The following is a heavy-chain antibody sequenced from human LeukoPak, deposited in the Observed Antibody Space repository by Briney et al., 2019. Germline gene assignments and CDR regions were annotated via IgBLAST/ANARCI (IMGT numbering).Heavy chain of an antibody. J-gene: IGHJ4*02. V-gene: IGHV3-15*01. D-gene: IGHD6-13*01. CDR3: TTWGEAAAGTGFDY. Sequence: GGSLRLSCAASGFTFSNAWMSWVRQAPGKGLEWVGRIKSKTDGGTTDYAAPVKGRFTISRDDSKNTLYLQMNSLKTEDTAVYYCTTWGEAAAGTGFDYWGQGTLVTVSS. CDR2: IKSKTDGGTT. CDR1: GFTFSNAW.